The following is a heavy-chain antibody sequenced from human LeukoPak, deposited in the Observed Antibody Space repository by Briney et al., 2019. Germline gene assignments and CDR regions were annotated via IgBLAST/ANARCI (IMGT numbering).Heavy chain of an antibody. V-gene: IGHV4-4*09. J-gene: IGHJ6*03. CDR3: ARHSYYDFWSGPLRYYYYYMDV. CDR2: IYTSGST. CDR1: GGSISSYY. Sequence: SETLSLTCTVSGGSISSYYWSWIRQPLGKGLEWIGYIYTSGSTNYNPSLKSRATISVDTSKNQFSLKLSSVTAADTAVYYCARHSYYDFWSGPLRYYYYYMDVWGKGTTVTVSS. D-gene: IGHD3-3*01.